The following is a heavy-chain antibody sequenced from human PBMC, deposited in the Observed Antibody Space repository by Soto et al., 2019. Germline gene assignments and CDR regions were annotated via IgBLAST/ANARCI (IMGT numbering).Heavy chain of an antibody. CDR2: ISAYNGNT. Sequence: ASVKVSCKASGYTFTSYGISWVRQAPGQGLEWMGWISAYNGNTNYAQKLQGRVTMTTDTSTSTAYMELRSLRSDDTAVYYCSEGWRGYRYGGDCGFDIWGQGNMVTL. J-gene: IGHJ3*02. CDR1: GYTFTSYG. D-gene: IGHD2-21*01. CDR3: SEGWRGYRYGGDCGFDI. V-gene: IGHV1-18*01.